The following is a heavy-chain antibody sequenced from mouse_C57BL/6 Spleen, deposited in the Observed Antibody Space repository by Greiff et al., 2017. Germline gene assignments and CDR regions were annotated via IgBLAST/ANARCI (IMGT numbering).Heavy chain of an antibody. Sequence: VKLQQPGAELVKPGASVKMSCKASGYTFTSYWITWVKQRPGQGLEWIGDIYPGSGSTNYNEKFKSKATLTVDTSPSTAYMQLSSLTSEDSAVYYCARAPYYYGSRGYWGQGTTLTVSS. V-gene: IGHV1-55*01. J-gene: IGHJ2*01. CDR2: IYPGSGST. CDR1: GYTFTSYW. D-gene: IGHD1-1*01. CDR3: ARAPYYYGSRGY.